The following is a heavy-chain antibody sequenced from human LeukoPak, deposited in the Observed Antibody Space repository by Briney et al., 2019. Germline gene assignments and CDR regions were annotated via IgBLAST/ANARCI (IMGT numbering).Heavy chain of an antibody. V-gene: IGHV3-74*03. CDR2: IDNDGHGI. Sequence: GGSLRLSCAASGFTFSGYWMHWVRQGPEKGLELVSRIDNDGHGILYADSVKGRFTTSRDNAKNTLYLQMNSLRFEDTAVYYCATGGGWVPSFGVVTHIDVWGKGATVTVSS. D-gene: IGHD3-3*01. CDR1: GFTFSGYW. J-gene: IGHJ6*03. CDR3: ATGGGWVPSFGVVTHIDV.